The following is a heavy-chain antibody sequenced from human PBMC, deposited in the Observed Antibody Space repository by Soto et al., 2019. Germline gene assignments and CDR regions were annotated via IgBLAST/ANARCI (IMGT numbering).Heavy chain of an antibody. V-gene: IGHV3-30-3*01. CDR2: ISYDGSNK. D-gene: IGHD3-10*01. CDR3: ARRLLWFGESDV. Sequence: QVQLVESGGGVVQPGRSLRLSCAASGFTFSSYAMHWVRQAPGEGLEWVAVISYDGSNKYYADSVKGRFTISRDNSKNTLYLQMNSLRAEDTAVYYCARRLLWFGESDVWGQGTTVTVSS. J-gene: IGHJ6*02. CDR1: GFTFSSYA.